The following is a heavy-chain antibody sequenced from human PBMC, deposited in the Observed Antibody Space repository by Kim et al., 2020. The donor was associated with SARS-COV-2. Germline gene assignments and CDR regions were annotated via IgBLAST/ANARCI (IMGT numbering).Heavy chain of an antibody. CDR2: IKSKTDGGTT. Sequence: GGSLRLSCAASGFTFSNAWMSWVRQAPGKGLEWVGRIKSKTDGGTTDYAAPVKGRFTISRDDSKNTLYLQMNSLKTEDTAVYYCTTRYYYGSGSSNWFDPWGQGTLVTVSS. CDR3: TTRYYYGSGSSNWFDP. CDR1: GFTFSNAW. D-gene: IGHD3-10*01. J-gene: IGHJ5*02. V-gene: IGHV3-15*01.